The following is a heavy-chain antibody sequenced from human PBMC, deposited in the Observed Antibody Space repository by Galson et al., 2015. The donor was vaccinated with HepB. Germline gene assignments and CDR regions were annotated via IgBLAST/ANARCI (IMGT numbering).Heavy chain of an antibody. CDR3: ARGGGYYDSSGYSD. Sequence: SVKVSCKASGGTFSRYAISWVRQAPGQGLEWMGGIIPIFGTANYAQKFQGRVTITADESTSTAYMELSSLRSEDTAVYYCARGGGYYDSSGYSDWGQGTLVTVSS. D-gene: IGHD3-22*01. J-gene: IGHJ4*02. V-gene: IGHV1-69*13. CDR2: IIPIFGTA. CDR1: GGTFSRYA.